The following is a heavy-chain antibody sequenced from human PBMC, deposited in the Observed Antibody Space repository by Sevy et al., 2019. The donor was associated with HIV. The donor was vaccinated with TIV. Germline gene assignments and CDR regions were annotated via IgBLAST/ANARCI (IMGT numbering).Heavy chain of an antibody. CDR3: ARDSGTGWIDA. CDR2: ISYSGST. V-gene: IGHV4-59*01. J-gene: IGHJ5*02. CDR1: GGSIGSYP. D-gene: IGHD1-1*01. Sequence: SETLSLTCTVSGGSIGSYPWNWIRQPPGKRLEWIGFISYSGSTNYNPSLRSRVTISVDTSKKQFSLNLSSVTAADTAVYYCARDSGTGWIDAWGQGTLVTVSS.